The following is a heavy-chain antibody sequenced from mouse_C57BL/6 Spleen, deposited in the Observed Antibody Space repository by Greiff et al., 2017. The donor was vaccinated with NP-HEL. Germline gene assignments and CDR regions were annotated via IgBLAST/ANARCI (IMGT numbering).Heavy chain of an antibody. J-gene: IGHJ2*01. V-gene: IGHV1-82*01. CDR1: GYAFSSSW. CDR2: IYPGDGDT. Sequence: VKLVESGPELVKPGASVKISCKASGYAFSSSWMNWVKQRPGKGLEWIGRIYPGDGDTNYNGKFKGKATLTADKSSSTAYMQRSSLTSEDSAVYCCARETGRGFFDYWGQGTTLTVSS. D-gene: IGHD4-1*01. CDR3: ARETGRGFFDY.